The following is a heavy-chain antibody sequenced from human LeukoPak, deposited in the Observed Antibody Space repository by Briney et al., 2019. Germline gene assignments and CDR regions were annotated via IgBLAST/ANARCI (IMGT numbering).Heavy chain of an antibody. CDR2: MNPNSGNT. CDR3: ARGTARLYYYYMDV. V-gene: IGHV1-8*01. Sequence: GASVKVSCKASGYTFTSYDINWVRQATGQGLEWMGWMNPNSGNTGYAQKFQGRVTMTRNTSISTAYMELSSLRSEDTAVYYCARGTARLYYYYMDVWGKETTVTLSS. D-gene: IGHD6-6*01. J-gene: IGHJ6*03. CDR1: GYTFTSYD.